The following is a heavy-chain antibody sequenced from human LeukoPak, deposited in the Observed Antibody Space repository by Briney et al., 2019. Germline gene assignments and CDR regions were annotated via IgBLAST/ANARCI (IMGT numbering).Heavy chain of an antibody. V-gene: IGHV4-30-2*01. J-gene: IGHJ6*02. D-gene: IGHD3-9*01. Sequence: SQTLSLTCTVSGGSISSGGHYWSWIRQPPGKGPEWIGEINHSGSTNYNPSLKSRVTISVDTSKNQFSLKLSSVTAADTAVYYCARGSINYDILTGYYNDYYYGMDVWGQGTTVTVSS. CDR2: INHSGST. CDR1: GGSISSGGHY. CDR3: ARGSINYDILTGYYNDYYYGMDV.